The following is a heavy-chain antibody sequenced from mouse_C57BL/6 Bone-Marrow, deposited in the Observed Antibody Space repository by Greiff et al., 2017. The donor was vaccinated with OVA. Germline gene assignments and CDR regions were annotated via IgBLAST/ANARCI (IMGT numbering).Heavy chain of an antibody. CDR3: ADTTASCYAMDY. J-gene: IGHJ4*01. CDR2: IDPEDGET. V-gene: IGHV14-2*01. D-gene: IGHD1-2*01. Sequence: VQLKQSGAELVKPGASVKLSCTASGFNIKDYYMHWVKQRTEQGLEWIGRIDPEDGETTYAPKFQGKAPITADTSSNTDYLQLSSLTSEDTAVYYCADTTASCYAMDYWGQGTAVTVTS. CDR1: GFNIKDYY.